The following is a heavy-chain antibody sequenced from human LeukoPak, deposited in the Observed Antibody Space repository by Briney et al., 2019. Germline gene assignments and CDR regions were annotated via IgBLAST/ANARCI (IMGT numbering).Heavy chain of an antibody. CDR2: IYHSGST. V-gene: IGHV4-38-2*02. CDR3: ASLGTGGWFDP. CDR1: GYSISSGYY. J-gene: IGHJ5*02. D-gene: IGHD1-26*01. Sequence: SETLSLTCTVSGYSISSGYYWGWIRQPPGKGLEWIGSIYHSGSTYYNPSLKSRVTISVDTSKNQFSLKLSSVTAADTAVYYCASLGTGGWFDPWGQGTLVTVS.